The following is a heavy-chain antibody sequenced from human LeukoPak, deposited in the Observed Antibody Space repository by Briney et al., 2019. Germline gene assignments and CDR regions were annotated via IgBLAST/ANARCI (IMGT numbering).Heavy chain of an antibody. CDR3: ARDYNVLRFLEWLPTFDY. Sequence: ASVKVSCKASGYTFTGYYMHWVRQAPEQGLEWMGWINPNSGGTNYAQKFQGRVTMTRDTSISTAYMELSRLRSDDTAVYYCARDYNVLRFLEWLPTFDYWGQGTLVTVSS. J-gene: IGHJ4*02. CDR2: INPNSGGT. D-gene: IGHD3-3*01. CDR1: GYTFTGYY. V-gene: IGHV1-2*02.